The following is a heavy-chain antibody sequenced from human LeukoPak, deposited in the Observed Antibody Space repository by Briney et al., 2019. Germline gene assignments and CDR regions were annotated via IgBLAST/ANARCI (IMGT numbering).Heavy chain of an antibody. J-gene: IGHJ3*02. Sequence: GGSLRLSCAASGFTFSSYAMSWVRQAPGKGLEWVSAISGSGGSTYYADSVKGRFTISRDNAKNSLYLQMNSLRAEDTAVYYCARDPGALDAFDIWGQGTMVTVSS. CDR3: ARDPGALDAFDI. CDR2: ISGSGGST. V-gene: IGHV3-23*01. D-gene: IGHD1-26*01. CDR1: GFTFSSYA.